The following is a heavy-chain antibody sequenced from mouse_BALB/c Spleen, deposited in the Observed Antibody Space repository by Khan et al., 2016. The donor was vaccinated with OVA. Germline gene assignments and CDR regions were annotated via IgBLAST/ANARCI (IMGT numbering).Heavy chain of an antibody. D-gene: IGHD2-1*01. V-gene: IGHV1-77*01. J-gene: IGHJ4*01. Sequence: QVQLKQSGPELVKPGASVKMSCKTSGYTFTDYDIRWVQQRTGQGLEWIGEIYPGSGSTYYNEKIKGKATLTADKSSNTAYMQLSSLTSEDSAVYFCAKIFYGNSDAMDYWGQGTAVTVSS. CDR1: GYTFTDYD. CDR2: IYPGSGST. CDR3: AKIFYGNSDAMDY.